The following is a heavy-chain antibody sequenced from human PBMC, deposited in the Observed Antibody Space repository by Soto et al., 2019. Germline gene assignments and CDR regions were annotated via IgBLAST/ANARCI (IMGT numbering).Heavy chain of an antibody. Sequence: QVQLVESGGGLVKPGGSLRLSCAASGFTFRDYYMSWIRQAPGKGLEWVSYIHSSSSTKYYAASVKGRFTISRDNARNSVYLQMNSLRAEDTAVYYCARAVNWNQFDPWCQGTLVTVSS. CDR2: IHSSSSTK. D-gene: IGHD1-1*01. CDR1: GFTFRDYY. CDR3: ARAVNWNQFDP. V-gene: IGHV3-11*01. J-gene: IGHJ5*02.